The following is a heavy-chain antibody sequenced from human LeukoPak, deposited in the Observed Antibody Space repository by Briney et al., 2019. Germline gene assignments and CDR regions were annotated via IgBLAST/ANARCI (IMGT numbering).Heavy chain of an antibody. Sequence: ASVKVSCKASGYTFTNYGISWVRQAPGQGLECMGWISAYSGNTNYAQKLQGRVTMTTDTSTSTAYMELRSLRSDDTAVYYCASGPTIYYYDSSGPLDYWGQGTLVTVSS. D-gene: IGHD3-22*01. CDR3: ASGPTIYYYDSSGPLDY. CDR2: ISAYSGNT. V-gene: IGHV1-18*01. CDR1: GYTFTNYG. J-gene: IGHJ4*02.